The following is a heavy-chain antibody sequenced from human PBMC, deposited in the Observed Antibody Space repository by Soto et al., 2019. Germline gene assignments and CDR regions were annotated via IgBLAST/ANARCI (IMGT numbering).Heavy chain of an antibody. CDR3: ARRLKYYYAMDV. D-gene: IGHD3-22*01. CDR1: GGSISSYY. V-gene: IGHV4-59*08. CDR2: ISDSGST. Sequence: QVQLQESGPGLVKPSETLSLTCTVSGGSISSYYWSWIRQPPGKGLEWIGYISDSGSTNYNPSLTRRVTLSVVTSNRQCYLKLSSVTAADAAVYYCARRLKYYYAMDVWGQGTTVTVSS. J-gene: IGHJ6*02.